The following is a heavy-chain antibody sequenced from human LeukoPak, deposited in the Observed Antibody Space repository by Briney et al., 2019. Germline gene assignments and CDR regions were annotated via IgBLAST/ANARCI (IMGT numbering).Heavy chain of an antibody. CDR3: ARPSSGYGFSVAFDY. CDR1: GFSFSSHD. D-gene: IGHD5-12*01. J-gene: IGHJ4*02. Sequence: GGSLRLSCATSGFSFSSHDMNWVRQAPGQGLEWVSSISGSSKSIDYADSLKGRFAISRDNARNSLFLQMNSLRAEDTAVYYCARPSSGYGFSVAFDYWGQGALVTVSS. CDR2: ISGSSKSI. V-gene: IGHV3-21*06.